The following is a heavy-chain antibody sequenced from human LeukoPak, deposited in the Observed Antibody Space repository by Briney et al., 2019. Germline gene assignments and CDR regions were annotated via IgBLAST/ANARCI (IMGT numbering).Heavy chain of an antibody. V-gene: IGHV1-2*02. Sequence: ASVKVSCKASGYTFTGYYMHWVRQAPGQGLEWMGWINPNSGGTNYAQKFQGRVTMTRDTSISTAYMELSRLRSDDTAVYYCARDHVYSYGYWVAGYYYYMDVWGKGTTVTVSS. J-gene: IGHJ6*03. CDR2: INPNSGGT. CDR3: ARDHVYSYGYWVAGYYYYMDV. CDR1: GYTFTGYY. D-gene: IGHD5-18*01.